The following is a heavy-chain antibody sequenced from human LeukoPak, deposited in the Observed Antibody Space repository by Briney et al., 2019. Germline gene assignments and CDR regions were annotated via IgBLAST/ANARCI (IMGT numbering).Heavy chain of an antibody. CDR2: IYYSGST. V-gene: IGHV4-39*01. Sequence: PSETLSLTCTVSGGSINNRGHYWGWIRQPPGKGLEWIGNIYYSGSTNYNPSLKSRVAISIDTSKNQFSLKLSSVTAADTAVYYCARVVVAAVYFDYWGQGTLVTVSS. J-gene: IGHJ4*02. CDR3: ARVVVAAVYFDY. D-gene: IGHD2-15*01. CDR1: GGSINNRGHY.